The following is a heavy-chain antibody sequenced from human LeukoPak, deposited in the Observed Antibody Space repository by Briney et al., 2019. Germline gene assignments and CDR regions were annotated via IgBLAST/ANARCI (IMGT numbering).Heavy chain of an antibody. CDR1: GGSISSSSYY. CDR3: ARGLGSCSSSICDYFNY. Sequence: SETLSLTCTVSGGSISSSSYYWGWIRQPPGKGLEWIGNIYYSGSTYSNPSLKSRATISVDTSKNQFSLNLSSVTAADTAMYYCARGLGSCSSSICDYFNYWGQGTLVTVSS. CDR2: IYYSGST. D-gene: IGHD2-15*01. V-gene: IGHV4-39*07. J-gene: IGHJ4*02.